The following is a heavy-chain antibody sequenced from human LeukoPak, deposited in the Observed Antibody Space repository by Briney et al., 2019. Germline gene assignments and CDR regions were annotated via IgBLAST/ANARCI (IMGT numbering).Heavy chain of an antibody. Sequence: PGGSLRLSCAASGFTFSNYAMSWVRQAPGRGLEWVSTISGSGGSTYYADSVKGRFTISRDNSKNTLYLQMNSLRAEDTAVYYCAKDHGQYSGYDYVMIVRGPFDYWGQGTLVTVSS. CDR1: GFTFSNYA. V-gene: IGHV3-23*01. CDR2: ISGSGGST. D-gene: IGHD5-12*01. CDR3: AKDHGQYSGYDYVMIVRGPFDY. J-gene: IGHJ4*02.